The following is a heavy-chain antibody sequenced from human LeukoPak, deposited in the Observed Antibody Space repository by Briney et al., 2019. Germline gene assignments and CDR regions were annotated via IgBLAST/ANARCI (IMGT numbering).Heavy chain of an antibody. J-gene: IGHJ4*02. CDR1: GYTFTGYY. Sequence: RASVKVSCKASGYTFTGYYIHWVRQAPGQGLEWMGWINPNINGTNYAQKFQGRVTMTGDRSISTAYMELSRLRSDDTAVYYCARERTPGSGYGVDYWGQGTVATVSS. D-gene: IGHD6-25*01. V-gene: IGHV1-2*02. CDR3: ARERTPGSGYGVDY. CDR2: INPNINGT.